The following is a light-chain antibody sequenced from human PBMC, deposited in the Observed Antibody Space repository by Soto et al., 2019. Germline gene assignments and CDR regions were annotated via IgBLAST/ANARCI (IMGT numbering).Light chain of an antibody. CDR3: QQYFSTPLT. Sequence: DIVMTQSPDSLAVSLGERATINCKSSQSVFYSSTNKNYSAWYQQKPGQPPKLLIYWSSTRESGVPDRFSGSGSGTDFTLTISSLQAGDVAVYYCQQYFSTPLTFGGGTKVEIK. V-gene: IGKV4-1*01. CDR2: WSS. CDR1: QSVFYSSTNKNY. J-gene: IGKJ4*01.